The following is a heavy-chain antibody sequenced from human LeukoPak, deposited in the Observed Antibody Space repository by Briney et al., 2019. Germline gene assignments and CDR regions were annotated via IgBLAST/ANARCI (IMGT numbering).Heavy chain of an antibody. V-gene: IGHV3-21*04. Sequence: GGSLRLSCAASGFTFSSYSMNWVRQAPGKGLEWVSSISSSSSYIYYADSVKGRFTISRDNAKNSLYLQMNSLRAEDTAVYYCARDHLAAAGIVDYWGQGTLVTVSS. CDR2: ISSSSSYI. CDR1: GFTFSSYS. J-gene: IGHJ4*02. D-gene: IGHD6-13*01. CDR3: ARDHLAAAGIVDY.